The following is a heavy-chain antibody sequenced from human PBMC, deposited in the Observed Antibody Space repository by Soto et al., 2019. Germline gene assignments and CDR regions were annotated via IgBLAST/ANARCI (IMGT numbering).Heavy chain of an antibody. D-gene: IGHD2-21*02. CDR3: AKGTARWQKLYCFDY. CDR1: GFTFSSYA. Sequence: GGSLRLSCAASGFTFSSYAMSWVRQAPGKGLEWVSTININGGSTYYADSVKGRFTISRDNSNNTLYLQMNSLRAEDTAVYYCAKGTARWQKLYCFDYWGQGTLVTV. CDR2: ININGGST. J-gene: IGHJ4*02. V-gene: IGHV3-23*01.